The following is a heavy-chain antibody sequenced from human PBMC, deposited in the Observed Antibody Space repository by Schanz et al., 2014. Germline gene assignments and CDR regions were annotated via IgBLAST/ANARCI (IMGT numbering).Heavy chain of an antibody. CDR1: GYTFTSYG. D-gene: IGHD3-9*01. V-gene: IGHV1-18*01. CDR3: AKVDRTRYYAMGV. CDR2: ISAYNGHT. J-gene: IGHJ6*02. Sequence: QGQLVQSGAEVKKPGASVKVSCKASGYTFTSYGITWVRQGPGQGLEWMGWISAYNGHTTYAQKFQGRVTMTTDTSTSTAYMELSSLRSEDTAVYYCAKVDRTRYYAMGVWGQGTTVTVSS.